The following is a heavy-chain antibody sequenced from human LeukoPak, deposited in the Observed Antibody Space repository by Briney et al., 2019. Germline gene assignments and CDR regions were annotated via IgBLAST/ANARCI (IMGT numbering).Heavy chain of an antibody. CDR1: DRSISSSRSY. V-gene: IGHV4-39*01. D-gene: IGHD5-18*01. CDR3: ARRGYIYGYVLLVY. J-gene: IGHJ4*02. Sequence: SETLSLTCILSDRSISSSRSYSGSIRQPPRNGLEWIGSIYYSGSTNYNPSLNRRATHSVHTSNNQSSLKVSSLTAADPALTYCARRGYIYGYVLLVYWGQGTLVTVSS. CDR2: IYYSGST.